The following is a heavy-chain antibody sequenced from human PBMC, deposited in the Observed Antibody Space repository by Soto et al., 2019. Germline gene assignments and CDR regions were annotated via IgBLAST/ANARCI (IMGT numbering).Heavy chain of an antibody. D-gene: IGHD6-19*01. CDR3: ARSVYSSGWPDY. CDR2: ISYSEST. J-gene: IGHJ4*02. CDR1: GGSVSSGDYY. Sequence: QVQLQESGPGLVKPSETLSLTCTVSGGSVSSGDYYWSWIRQPSGKGLEWIGYISYSESTNYNPSLKSRVTISLDTSKNQFSLKLSSVTAADTALYYCARSVYSSGWPDYWGQGTLVTVSS. V-gene: IGHV4-61*08.